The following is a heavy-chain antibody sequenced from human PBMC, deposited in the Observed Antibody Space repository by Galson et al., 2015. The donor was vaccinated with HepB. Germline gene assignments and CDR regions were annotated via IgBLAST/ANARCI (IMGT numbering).Heavy chain of an antibody. Sequence: SVKVSCKASGYTFSSYSITWVRQDPGQGLEWVGWISPHNRYTNYAQNFQGRVTMTTDTSTNTAYMELRSLRSDDTAIYYCARGAVVVAVGATENNWFDPWGRGTPVTVSS. CDR3: ARGAVVVAVGATENNWFDP. CDR1: GYTFSSYS. J-gene: IGHJ5*02. V-gene: IGHV1-18*01. D-gene: IGHD2-15*01. CDR2: ISPHNRYT.